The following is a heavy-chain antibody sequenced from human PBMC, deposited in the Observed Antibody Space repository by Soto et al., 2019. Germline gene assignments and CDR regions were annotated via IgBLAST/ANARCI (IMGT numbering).Heavy chain of an antibody. D-gene: IGHD3-16*01. J-gene: IGHJ4*02. V-gene: IGHV1-46*03. Sequence: ASVKVSCKTSGYTFTSFHIHWVRQAPGQGLEWMGMFTPNGNKANFAQKFQGRVTMTSDTSTTTVYMELSSLRVEDTAMHYCARTLESTGVDYWGQGTLVTVSS. CDR3: ARTLESTGVDY. CDR2: FTPNGNKA. CDR1: GYTFTSFH.